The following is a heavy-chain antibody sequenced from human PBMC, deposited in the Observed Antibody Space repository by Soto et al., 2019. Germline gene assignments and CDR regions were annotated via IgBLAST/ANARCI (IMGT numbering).Heavy chain of an antibody. Sequence: SETLSLTCTVSGGSVSSGSYYWSWIRQPPGKGLEWIGYIYYSGSTNYNPSLKSRVTISVDTSKNQFSLKLSSVTAADTAVYYCAREGDYHDSSGYFRGPLSDWGQGTLVTVSS. J-gene: IGHJ4*02. CDR3: AREGDYHDSSGYFRGPLSD. CDR2: IYYSGST. D-gene: IGHD3-22*01. V-gene: IGHV4-61*01. CDR1: GGSVSSGSYY.